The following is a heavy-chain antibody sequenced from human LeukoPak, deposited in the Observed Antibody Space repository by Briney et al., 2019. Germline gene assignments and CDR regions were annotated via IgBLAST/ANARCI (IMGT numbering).Heavy chain of an antibody. D-gene: IGHD4-17*01. CDR3: ARARGGYGGYRRGDYFDY. Sequence: ASVKVSCKASGGTFSSYAISWVRQAPGQRLEWMGGIIPIFGTANYAQKFQGRVTITADAFTSTAYMELSSLRSEDTAVYYGARARGGYGGYRRGDYFDYWGQGTLVTVSS. CDR1: GGTFSSYA. V-gene: IGHV1-69*13. CDR2: IIPIFGTA. J-gene: IGHJ4*02.